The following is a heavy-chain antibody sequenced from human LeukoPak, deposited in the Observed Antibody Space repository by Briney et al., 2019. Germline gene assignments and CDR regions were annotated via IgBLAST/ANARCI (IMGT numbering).Heavy chain of an antibody. CDR2: ISGSGGST. CDR3: AKDGRAGGSGIYNPELYFDY. Sequence: GGSLRLSCAASGFTFSSYAMSWVRQAPGKGLEWVSTISGSGGSTYYADSVKGRFTISRDNSKNTLCLQMNSLRAEDTAVYYCAKDGRAGGSGIYNPELYFDYWGQGTLVTVSS. J-gene: IGHJ4*02. CDR1: GFTFSSYA. V-gene: IGHV3-23*01. D-gene: IGHD3-10*01.